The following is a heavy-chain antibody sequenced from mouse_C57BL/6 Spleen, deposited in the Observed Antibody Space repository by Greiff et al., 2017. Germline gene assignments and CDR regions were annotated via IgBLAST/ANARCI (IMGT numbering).Heavy chain of an antibody. CDR2: INSDGSST. D-gene: IGHD2-2*01. J-gene: IGHJ1*03. CDR1: GFTFSDYY. Sequence: EVKLVESEGGLVQPGSSMKLSCTASGFTFSDYYMAWVRQVPEKGLEWVANINSDGSSTYYLDSLKSRFIISRDNAKNILYLQMSSLKSEDTATYYCARTSMVTRYFGVWGTGTTVTVSS. CDR3: ARTSMVTRYFGV. V-gene: IGHV5-16*01.